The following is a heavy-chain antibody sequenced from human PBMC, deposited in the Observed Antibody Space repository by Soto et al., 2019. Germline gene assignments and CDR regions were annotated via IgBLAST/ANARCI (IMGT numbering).Heavy chain of an antibody. CDR1: GLTFSNYE. Sequence: EVQLLESGGGLVQPGGSLRLSCAASGLTFSNYEMNWVRQAPGKGLEWVSYIGRGGTTTYYADSLKGRFTISRDNAKNSLYLQMNSLRAEDTAVYFCATRSGGGGAFDFWGQGTMVTVSS. D-gene: IGHD3-10*01. CDR2: IGRGGTTT. CDR3: ATRSGGGGAFDF. J-gene: IGHJ3*01. V-gene: IGHV3-48*03.